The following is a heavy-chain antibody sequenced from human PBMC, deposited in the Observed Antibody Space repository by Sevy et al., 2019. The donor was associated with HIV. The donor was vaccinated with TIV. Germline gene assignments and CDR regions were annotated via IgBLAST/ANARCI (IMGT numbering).Heavy chain of an antibody. V-gene: IGHV3-30-3*01. CDR2: ISYDGSNK. Sequence: GGSLRLSCASSGFTFSSYAMHWVRQAPGKGLEWVAVISYDGSNKYYADSVKGRFTFSRDNSKNTLFLQMNSLRAEDTAVYYCARDVGYGDYHFDYWGQGTLVTVSS. D-gene: IGHD4-17*01. J-gene: IGHJ4*02. CDR3: ARDVGYGDYHFDY. CDR1: GFTFSSYA.